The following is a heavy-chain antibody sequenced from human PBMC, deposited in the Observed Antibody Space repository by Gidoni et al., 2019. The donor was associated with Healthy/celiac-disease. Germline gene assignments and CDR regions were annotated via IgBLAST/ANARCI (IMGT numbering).Heavy chain of an antibody. J-gene: IGHJ4*02. Sequence: QVQLQASGPGLVQPSQTLPLTCAVSGGSISSGGSYWSWIRQHPGKGLEWIGYIYYSWSTYYNPSLKSRVTISVDTSKNQFSLKLSSVTAADTAVYYCARGWQLWVDYWGQGTLVTVSS. CDR3: ARGWQLWVDY. D-gene: IGHD6-13*01. CDR1: GGSISSGGSY. V-gene: IGHV4-31*11. CDR2: IYYSWST.